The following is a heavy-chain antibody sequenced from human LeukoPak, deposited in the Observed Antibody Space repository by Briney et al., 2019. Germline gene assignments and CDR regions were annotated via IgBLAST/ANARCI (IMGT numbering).Heavy chain of an antibody. CDR3: ARAPTYYDSRVYPSTLDY. V-gene: IGHV4-34*01. CDR1: GGSFSGYY. CDR2: INHSGST. Sequence: SETLSLTCAVYGGSFSGYYWSWIRQPPGKGQEWIGEINHSGSTNYNPSLKSRVTISVDTSKNQFSLKLSSVTAADTAVYYCARAPTYYDSRVYPSTLDYWGQGTLVTVSS. D-gene: IGHD3-22*01. J-gene: IGHJ4*02.